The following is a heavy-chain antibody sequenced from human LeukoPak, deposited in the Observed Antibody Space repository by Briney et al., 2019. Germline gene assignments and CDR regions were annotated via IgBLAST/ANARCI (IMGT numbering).Heavy chain of an antibody. V-gene: IGHV4-61*02. J-gene: IGHJ4*02. Sequence: PSETLSLTCTVSGVSISSGSYYWSWIRQPAGKGLEWIGRINPSGNSHYNPSLQSRVTMSVDTSTDQFSLRLSSVTAADTAVYYCARLNLPALKGAFDYWGQGTLVTVSS. D-gene: IGHD2-2*01. CDR2: INPSGNS. CDR1: GVSISSGSYY. CDR3: ARLNLPALKGAFDY.